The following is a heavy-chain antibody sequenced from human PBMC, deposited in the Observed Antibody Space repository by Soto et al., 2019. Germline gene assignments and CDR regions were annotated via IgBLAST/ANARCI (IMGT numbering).Heavy chain of an antibody. Sequence: GASVKVSCRASGGSFGNSAINWVRQTPGQGLEWLGGFIPVYRTLNYAQKFPGRVTITADASTGTAYMTLSSLASDDTAVYYCATGVIWIGYFTVDSWGQGTRVTVSS. V-gene: IGHV1-69*13. CDR2: FIPVYRTL. D-gene: IGHD3-3*01. J-gene: IGHJ4*02. CDR3: ATGVIWIGYFTVDS. CDR1: GGSFGNSA.